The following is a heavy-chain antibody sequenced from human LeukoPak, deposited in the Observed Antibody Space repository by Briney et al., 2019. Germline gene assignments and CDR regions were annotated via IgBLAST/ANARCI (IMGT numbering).Heavy chain of an antibody. Sequence: SETLSLTCTVSGGSISSGGYYWSWIRQPPGKGLEWIGYIYHSGSTYYNPSLKSRVTISVDKSKNQFSLKLSSVTAADTAVYYCARDSFSPFDYWGQGALVTVSS. CDR2: IYHSGST. D-gene: IGHD2-2*01. CDR3: ARDSFSPFDY. CDR1: GGSISSGGYY. J-gene: IGHJ4*02. V-gene: IGHV4-30-2*01.